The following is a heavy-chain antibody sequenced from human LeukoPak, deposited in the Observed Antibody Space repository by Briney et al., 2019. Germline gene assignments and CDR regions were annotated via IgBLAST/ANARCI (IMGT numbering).Heavy chain of an antibody. CDR1: GGSISSYY. Sequence: SETLSLTCTVSGGSISSYYWSWIRQSAGKGLEWIGRIYTSGSTNYNPSLKSRVTMSVDTSKNQFSLKLSSVTAADTAVYYCARESTTVIGARGMDVWGQGTTVTVSS. CDR2: IYTSGST. D-gene: IGHD4-17*01. J-gene: IGHJ6*02. CDR3: ARESTTVIGARGMDV. V-gene: IGHV4-4*07.